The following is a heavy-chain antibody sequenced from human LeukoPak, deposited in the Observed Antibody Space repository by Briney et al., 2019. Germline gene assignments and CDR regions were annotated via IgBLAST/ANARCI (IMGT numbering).Heavy chain of an antibody. V-gene: IGHV3-7*03. Sequence: GSLRLSCTASGFTFSSHWMTWVRQSPGKGLEWVANIKEDGSVRYYVDSVRGRFTISRDNTKNALYLQMNSLRADDTAVYFCARDSTWLLDYWGQGTLITVSS. J-gene: IGHJ4*02. CDR1: GFTFSSHW. CDR3: ARDSTWLLDY. D-gene: IGHD6-19*01. CDR2: IKEDGSVR.